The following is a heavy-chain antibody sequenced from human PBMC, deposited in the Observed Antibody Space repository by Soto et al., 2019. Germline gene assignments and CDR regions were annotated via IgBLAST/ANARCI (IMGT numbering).Heavy chain of an antibody. Sequence: EVQLVESGGGLVEPGGSLRLSCAASGLSFTKAWMIWVRQAPGKGLECVGRIKSKTDGGTTDYAAPVSGRFIISRDDSRNTLYLQMNSLKTEDTAVYYCTTDPWGNSGFDYWGQGTLVTVSS. CDR3: TTDPWGNSGFDY. J-gene: IGHJ4*01. D-gene: IGHD6-19*01. CDR2: IKSKTDGGTT. CDR1: GLSFTKAW. V-gene: IGHV3-15*01.